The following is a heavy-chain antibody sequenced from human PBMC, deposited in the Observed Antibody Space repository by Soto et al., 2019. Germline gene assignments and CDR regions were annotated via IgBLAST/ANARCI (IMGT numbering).Heavy chain of an antibody. D-gene: IGHD2-21*01. CDR2: INAGNGNT. CDR3: ARVPGYSIGDL. CDR1: GYTFTSYA. Sequence: QVQLVQSGAEVKKPGASVKVSCEASGYTFTSYAMHWVRQAPGQRLEWMGWINAGNGNTKYSQKFQGRVTITRDTSASTAYMELSSLRSEDTAVYYCARVPGYSIGDLWGRGTLVTFSS. V-gene: IGHV1-3*01. J-gene: IGHJ2*01.